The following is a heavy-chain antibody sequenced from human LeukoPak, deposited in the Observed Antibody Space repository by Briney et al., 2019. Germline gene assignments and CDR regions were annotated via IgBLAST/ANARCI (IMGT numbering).Heavy chain of an antibody. CDR3: ARESYGSRSYDYYYYYMDV. J-gene: IGHJ6*03. V-gene: IGHV4-38-2*02. CDR2: IYHSGST. Sequence: SETLSLTCTVSGYSISNGYYWGWVRQPPGKGLEWIGSIYHSGSTYYNPSLKSRVTISVDTSKNQFSLKLSSVTAADTAVYYCARESYGSRSYDYYYYYMDVWGKGTTVTVSS. D-gene: IGHD3-10*01. CDR1: GYSISNGYY.